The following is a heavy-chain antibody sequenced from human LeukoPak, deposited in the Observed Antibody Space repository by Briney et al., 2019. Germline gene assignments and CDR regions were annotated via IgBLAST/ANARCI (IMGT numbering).Heavy chain of an antibody. CDR1: GFTFSSYE. Sequence: GGSLRLSCAASGFTFSSYEMNWVRQAPGKGLEWVSYISSSGSTIYYADSVKGRFTISRDNAKNSLYLQTNSLRAEDTAVYYCARFGAQLLWFGESSGYFDYWGQGTLVTVSS. CDR2: ISSSGSTI. D-gene: IGHD3-10*01. CDR3: ARFGAQLLWFGESSGYFDY. V-gene: IGHV3-48*03. J-gene: IGHJ4*02.